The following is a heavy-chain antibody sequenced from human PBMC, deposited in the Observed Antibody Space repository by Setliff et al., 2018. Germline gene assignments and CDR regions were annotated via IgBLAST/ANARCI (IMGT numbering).Heavy chain of an antibody. J-gene: IGHJ4*02. CDR2: IFYSGDS. V-gene: IGHV4-61*10. D-gene: IGHD3-10*01. CDR3: ARDVGGEGYFDS. Sequence: SETLSLTCIVSGESIDSVATGNHYWNWIRQPVGKGLEWIGHIFYSGDSRYNPSLKSRVTMSVDASKNQFSLKLSAVTAADTAVYYCARDVGGEGYFDSWGQGTLVTVSS. CDR1: GESIDSVATGNHY.